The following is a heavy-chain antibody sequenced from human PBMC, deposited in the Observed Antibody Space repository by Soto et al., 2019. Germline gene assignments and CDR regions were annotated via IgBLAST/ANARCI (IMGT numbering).Heavy chain of an antibody. D-gene: IGHD6-13*01. Sequence: SETLSLTCTVSGGSISSYYWSWIRQPPGKGLEWIGYIYYSGSTNYNPSLKSRVTISVDTSKNQFSLKLSSVTAADTAVYYCARDRIAAAGTGYYYGMGVWGQGTTVTVSS. CDR3: ARDRIAAAGTGYYYGMGV. CDR2: IYYSGST. J-gene: IGHJ6*02. V-gene: IGHV4-59*01. CDR1: GGSISSYY.